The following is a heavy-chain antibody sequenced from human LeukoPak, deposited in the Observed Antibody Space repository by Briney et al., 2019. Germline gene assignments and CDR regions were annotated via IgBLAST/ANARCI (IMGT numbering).Heavy chain of an antibody. CDR3: AKTTVAAHEAFDY. J-gene: IGHJ4*02. CDR1: GGSISSSSYY. Sequence: SETLSLTCTVSGGSISSSSYYWGWIRQPPGKGLEWIGSIYYSGSTYYNPSLKSRVTISVDTSKNQFSLRLSSVTAADTAVYYCAKTTVAAHEAFDYRGQGTLVTVSS. CDR2: IYYSGST. V-gene: IGHV4-39*01. D-gene: IGHD6-19*01.